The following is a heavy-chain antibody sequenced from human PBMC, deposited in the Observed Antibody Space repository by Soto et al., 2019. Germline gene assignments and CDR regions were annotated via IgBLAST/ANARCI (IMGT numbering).Heavy chain of an antibody. V-gene: IGHV4-31*02. CDR3: AREAGSGDYFDY. D-gene: IGHD1-26*01. J-gene: IGHJ4*02. Sequence: WTWIRQHPGKGLEWIGYIFYSGSTFHHPSLKSRVTISVDTSKNQFSLELSSVTAADTAVYYCAREAGSGDYFDYWCQGTLVTVSS. CDR2: IFYSGST.